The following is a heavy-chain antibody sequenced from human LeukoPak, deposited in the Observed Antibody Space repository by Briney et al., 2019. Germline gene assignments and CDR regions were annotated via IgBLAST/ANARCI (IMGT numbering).Heavy chain of an antibody. Sequence: PSETLSLTCDVSGYSISSGHYWGWIRQPPGKGLEWFGSLSDGGTPDYNPSLKSRVSMSIDTSKNQFSLRLRSLTAADTAIYYCGTSDSGSIFGVVISFWGQGTLVTVSS. CDR3: GTSDSGSIFGVVISF. J-gene: IGHJ4*02. CDR2: LSDGGTP. D-gene: IGHD3-3*02. V-gene: IGHV4-38-2*01. CDR1: GYSISSGHY.